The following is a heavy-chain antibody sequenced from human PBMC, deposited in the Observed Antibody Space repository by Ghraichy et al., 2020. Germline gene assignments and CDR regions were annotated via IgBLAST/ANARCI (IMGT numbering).Heavy chain of an antibody. CDR1: GGSISSYY. V-gene: IGHV4-59*01. D-gene: IGHD2-15*01. Sequence: SQTLSLTCTVSGGSISSYYWSWIRQPPGKGLEWIGYIYYSGSTNYNPSLKGRVTISLDTSKNPFSLKLSPVTAADTAVYYWARVAATGDYYYYYYMDVWGKGTTVTVSS. CDR3: ARVAATGDYYYYYYMDV. CDR2: IYYSGST. J-gene: IGHJ6*03.